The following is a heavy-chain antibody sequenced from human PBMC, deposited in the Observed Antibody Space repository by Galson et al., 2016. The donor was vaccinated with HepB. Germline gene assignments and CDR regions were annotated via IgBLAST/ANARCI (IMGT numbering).Heavy chain of an antibody. Sequence: SVKVSCKASGYSFTNYGISWVRQAPGQGLEWMGWISTDNGDTNFAQKFKGRVTMTTDTSTYTADMELRNLGSDDTAVYYCARDWFCRGRTCLNCFDPWGQGTLVTVSA. V-gene: IGHV1-18*01. D-gene: IGHD1/OR15-1a*01. CDR2: ISTDNGDT. J-gene: IGHJ5*02. CDR1: GYSFTNYG. CDR3: ARDWFCRGRTCLNCFDP.